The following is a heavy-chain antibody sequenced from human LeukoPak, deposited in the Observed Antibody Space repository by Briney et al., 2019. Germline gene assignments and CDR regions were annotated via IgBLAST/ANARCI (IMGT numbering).Heavy chain of an antibody. V-gene: IGHV5-51*01. J-gene: IGHJ4*02. CDR3: ARLYASYFDF. D-gene: IGHD2-2*02. Sequence: GESLKISCRGSGYSFTTYWIAWVRQMPGKGLEWMGIIYPGDSDTTYSPSFQGQVTISADKSISTAYLQWSSLKASDTATYYCARLYASYFDFWGQGTLVTVSS. CDR2: IYPGDSDT. CDR1: GYSFTTYW.